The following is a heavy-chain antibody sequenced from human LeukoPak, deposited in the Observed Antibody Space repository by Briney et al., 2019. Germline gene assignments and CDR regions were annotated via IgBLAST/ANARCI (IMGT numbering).Heavy chain of an antibody. CDR2: ISSDGSST. J-gene: IGHJ4*02. CDR3: ARDYGEGGYYFDY. V-gene: IGHV3-74*01. CDR1: GFTFSTYW. D-gene: IGHD4-17*01. Sequence: GGSLRLSCAASGFTFSTYWMHWVRQAPGKGLVWLSRISSDGSSTNYADSVKGRFTITRDNAKNTLYLQMNSLRAEDTAVYYCARDYGEGGYYFDYWGQGTLVTVSS.